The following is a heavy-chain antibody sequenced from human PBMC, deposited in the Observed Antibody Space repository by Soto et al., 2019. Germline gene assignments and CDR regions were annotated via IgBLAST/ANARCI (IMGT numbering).Heavy chain of an antibody. V-gene: IGHV3-23*01. CDR2: VSGGGGST. Sequence: EVQLLESGGGLVQPGGSLRLSCAASGLTFSSYAMNWVRQAPGKGLEWVSGVSGGGGSTYYADSVKGRFTISRDNSKNTLYLQMNSLRAEDTAVYYCAKDSSGYSYDHNAFDIGGQGTMVTVSS. CDR3: AKDSSGYSYDHNAFDI. CDR1: GLTFSSYA. J-gene: IGHJ3*02. D-gene: IGHD5-18*01.